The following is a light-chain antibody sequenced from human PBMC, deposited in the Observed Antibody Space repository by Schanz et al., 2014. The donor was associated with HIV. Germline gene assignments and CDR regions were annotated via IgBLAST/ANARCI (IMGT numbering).Light chain of an antibody. CDR3: VVYVGNGIRV. J-gene: IGLJ3*02. V-gene: IGLV8-61*01. Sequence: QTVVTQQPSFSVSPGGTVTLTCGLTSGSVSTGHYASWYQQTPGQSPRTLIYNTNIRSSGVPGRFSGSILGNKAALTITGAQSDDESDYYCVVYVGNGIRVFGGGTKLTVL. CDR2: NTN. CDR1: SGSVSTGHY.